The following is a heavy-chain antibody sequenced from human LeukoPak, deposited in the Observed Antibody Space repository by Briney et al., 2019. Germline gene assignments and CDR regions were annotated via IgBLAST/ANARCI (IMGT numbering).Heavy chain of an antibody. CDR1: GFTFSSYG. D-gene: IGHD5-12*01. J-gene: IGHJ6*02. CDR3: AKDRIVATTHAMDV. CDR2: ISYGGSNK. V-gene: IGHV3-30*18. Sequence: PGRSLRLSCAASGFTFSSYGMHWVRQAPGKGLEWVAVISYGGSNKYYADSVKGRFTISRDNSKNTLYLQMNSLRAEDTAVYYCAKDRIVATTHAMDVWGQGTTVTVSS.